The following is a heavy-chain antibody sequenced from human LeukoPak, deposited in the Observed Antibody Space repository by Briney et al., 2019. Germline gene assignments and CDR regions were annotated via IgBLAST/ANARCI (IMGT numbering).Heavy chain of an antibody. V-gene: IGHV1-46*01. Sequence: ASVKVSCKASGYTFTSYYLHWVRQAPGEGLEWMGIINPSGGSTSYAQKFQGRVTMTRDTSTSTVYMELSSLRSEDTAVYYCARGSSSPFSFDYWGQGTLVTVSS. D-gene: IGHD6-13*01. J-gene: IGHJ4*02. CDR3: ARGSSSPFSFDY. CDR2: INPSGGST. CDR1: GYTFTSYY.